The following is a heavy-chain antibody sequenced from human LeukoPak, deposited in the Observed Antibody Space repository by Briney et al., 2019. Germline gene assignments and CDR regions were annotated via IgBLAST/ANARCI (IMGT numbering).Heavy chain of an antibody. V-gene: IGHV4-59*01. Sequence: SETLSLTCTVSGGSISSYYWSWIRQPPGKGLGWIGYIYYSGSTNYNPSLQSRVTISVDTSKNQFSLKLSSVTAADTAVYYCARGGWSLDYWGQGTLVIVSS. CDR1: GGSISSYY. D-gene: IGHD6-19*01. CDR2: IYYSGST. J-gene: IGHJ4*02. CDR3: ARGGWSLDY.